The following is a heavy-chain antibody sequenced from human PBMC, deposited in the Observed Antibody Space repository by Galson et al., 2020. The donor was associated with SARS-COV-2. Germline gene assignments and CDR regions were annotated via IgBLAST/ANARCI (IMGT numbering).Heavy chain of an antibody. CDR2: ISGSGSAT. J-gene: IGHJ4*02. CDR3: AKRHRDSSGFDY. V-gene: IGHV3-23*01. Sequence: GESLKISCATSGFPFSLYSMNWVRQAPGKGLEWVSGISGSGSATYYAGSVKGRFTISRDNSQNTLYLQMNGLRAEDTAIYYCAKRHRDSSGFDYWGQGARVTVSA. CDR1: GFPFSLYS. D-gene: IGHD3-22*01.